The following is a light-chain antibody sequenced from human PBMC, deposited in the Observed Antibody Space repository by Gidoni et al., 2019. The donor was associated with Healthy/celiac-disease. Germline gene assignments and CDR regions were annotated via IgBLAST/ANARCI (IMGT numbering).Light chain of an antibody. CDR1: QSLLHSNGYNY. CDR2: LGS. J-gene: IGKJ4*01. Sequence: DIVMSQSPLPLPVTPGEPASISCRSSQSLLHSNGYNYLDWYLQKPGQSPQLLIYLGSNRASGVPDRFSGSGSGTDFTLKISRVEAEDVGVYYCMQALQTPQLTFGGGTRVGIK. CDR3: MQALQTPQLT. V-gene: IGKV2-28*01.